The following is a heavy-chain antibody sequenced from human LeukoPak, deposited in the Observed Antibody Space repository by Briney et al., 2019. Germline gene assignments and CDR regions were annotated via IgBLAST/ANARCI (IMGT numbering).Heavy chain of an antibody. D-gene: IGHD3-10*01. J-gene: IGHJ6*03. CDR3: ARVGYYYGSAISSYYYYVDV. Sequence: PSETLSLTCTVSGGSISSYYWSWIRQPPGKGLEWIGYFYYSGSTTYNPSLKGRVTISVDMSKNQFSLKLTSVTAADTAVYYCARVGYYYGSAISSYYYYVDVWGKGTTVTVSS. V-gene: IGHV4-59*01. CDR1: GGSISSYY. CDR2: FYYSGST.